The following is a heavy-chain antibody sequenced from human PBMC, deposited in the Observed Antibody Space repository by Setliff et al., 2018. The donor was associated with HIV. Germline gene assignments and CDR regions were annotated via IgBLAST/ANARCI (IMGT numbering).Heavy chain of an antibody. D-gene: IGHD2-15*01. CDR2: IYYSGST. CDR1: GGAIRSTSYY. J-gene: IGHJ4*02. Sequence: SETLSLTCTVSGGAIRSTSYYWGWIRQPPGKGLEWIGSIYYSGSTYYNPSLKSRVTISVDTSKNQFSLKLSSVTAADTAVYYCARHPPYCSGGSCYRGRGYYFDYWGQGTLVTVSS. V-gene: IGHV4-39*01. CDR3: ARHPPYCSGGSCYRGRGYYFDY.